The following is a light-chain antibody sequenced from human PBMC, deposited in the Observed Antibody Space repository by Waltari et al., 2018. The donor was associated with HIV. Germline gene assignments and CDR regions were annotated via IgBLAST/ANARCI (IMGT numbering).Light chain of an antibody. CDR1: QGISTD. V-gene: IGKV1-NL1*01. CDR3: QQHYSNPLT. CDR2: AAS. J-gene: IGKJ4*02. Sequence: DIQMTQSPSSLSASVGDRVTISCRASQGISTDLAWYQQKPGKAPELLIYAASSLESGVPSRFSGSGSGTEFTLTISSLQPEDFATYYCQQHYSNPLTFGQGTKVEIK.